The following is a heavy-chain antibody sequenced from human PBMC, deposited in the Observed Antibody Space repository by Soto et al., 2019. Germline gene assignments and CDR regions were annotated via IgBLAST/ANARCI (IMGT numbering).Heavy chain of an antibody. CDR1: GYSFTSYW. CDR2: IYPGDSDT. J-gene: IGHJ6*02. CDR3: ARRLSGPKEEYNAYYFYGLDV. Sequence: GESLKISRKGSGYSFTSYWIGWVRQMPGKGLGWMGIIYPGDSDTRYSPSIQGHVTISVDRSISTAYLQWSRREASDNAIYYCARRLSGPKEEYNAYYFYGLDVWGQGTKVTVSS. V-gene: IGHV5-51*01. D-gene: IGHD1-1*01.